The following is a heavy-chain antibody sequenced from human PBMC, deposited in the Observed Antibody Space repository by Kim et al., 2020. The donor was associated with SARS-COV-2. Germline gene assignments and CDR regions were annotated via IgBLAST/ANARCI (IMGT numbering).Heavy chain of an antibody. CDR2: IYYSGST. J-gene: IGHJ6*02. Sequence: SETLSLTCTVSGGSISSGGYYWSWIRQHPGKGLEWIGYIYYSGSTYYNPSLKSRVTISVDTSKNQFSLKLSSVTAADTAVYYCARATIGGVRGVISYYYYGMDVWGQGTTVTVSS. V-gene: IGHV4-31*03. CDR3: ARATIGGVRGVISYYYYGMDV. D-gene: IGHD3-10*01. CDR1: GGSISSGGYY.